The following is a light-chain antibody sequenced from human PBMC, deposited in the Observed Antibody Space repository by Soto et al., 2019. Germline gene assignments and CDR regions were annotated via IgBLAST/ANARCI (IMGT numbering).Light chain of an antibody. CDR3: QQYDNLPPPIT. CDR1: QGISSY. Sequence: IQLTQSPSSLSASIGDRVAITCRASQGISSYVAWYQQKPGKAPXXLXYDASNLETGVPSRFSGSGSGTDFTGTISSLQPEEIATYYCQQYDNLPPPITFGQGTRLEIK. J-gene: IGKJ5*01. CDR2: DAS. V-gene: IGKV1-33*01.